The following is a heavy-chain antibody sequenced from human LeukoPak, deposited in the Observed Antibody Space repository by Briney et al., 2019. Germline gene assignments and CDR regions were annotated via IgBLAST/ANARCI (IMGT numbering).Heavy chain of an antibody. V-gene: IGHV3-23*01. J-gene: IGHJ5*02. CDR3: AKGEQQLALNWFDP. D-gene: IGHD6-13*01. Sequence: AGGSLRLSCAASGFTFSSYAMSWVRQAPGKGLEWVSAISGSGGSTYYADSVKGRFTISRDKSKNTLYLQMNSLRAEAPALYYCAKGEQQLALNWFDPWGQGTLVSVSS. CDR1: GFTFSSYA. CDR2: ISGSGGST.